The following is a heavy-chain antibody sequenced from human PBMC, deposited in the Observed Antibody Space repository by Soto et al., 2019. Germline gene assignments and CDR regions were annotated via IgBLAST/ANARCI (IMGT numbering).Heavy chain of an antibody. Sequence: SVKVDCKASGGTLSRYAISWVRQAPGQGLEWMGGIIPIFGTANYAQKFQGRVTITADESTSTAYMELSSLRSEDTAVYYCARVARIAAAKIKDAFDIWGQGTMVTVSS. CDR1: GGTLSRYA. CDR2: IIPIFGTA. V-gene: IGHV1-69*13. CDR3: ARVARIAAAKIKDAFDI. D-gene: IGHD6-13*01. J-gene: IGHJ3*02.